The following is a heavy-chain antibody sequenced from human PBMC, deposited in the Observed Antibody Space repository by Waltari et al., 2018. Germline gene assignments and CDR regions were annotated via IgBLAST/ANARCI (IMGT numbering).Heavy chain of an antibody. CDR1: GGSISSGSYY. V-gene: IGHV4-61*02. CDR3: ARGGWGNAFDI. CDR2: IYTSGST. D-gene: IGHD2-8*02. J-gene: IGHJ3*02. Sequence: QVQLQESGPGLVKPSQTLSLTCPVPGGSISSGSYYWRWIRQPAGKGLDGIGRIYTSGSTNYNPSPKMRVTIAVETSKTQFSLKLSSVTAADPAVYYCARGGWGNAFDIWGQGTMVTVSS.